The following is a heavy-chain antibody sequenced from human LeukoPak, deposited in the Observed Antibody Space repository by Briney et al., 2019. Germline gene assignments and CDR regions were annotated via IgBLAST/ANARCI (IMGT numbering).Heavy chain of an antibody. CDR2: ISGSSSYT. Sequence: PGVSLRLSCAASGFSFSDVYMTWMRQAPGKGLEWVSFISGSSSYTKYADSVKGRFTISRDNAKNSLYLQMNSLRAEDTAVYYCARWKYSSGWAFDYWGQGTLVTVSS. V-gene: IGHV3-11*03. D-gene: IGHD6-19*01. CDR1: GFSFSDVY. J-gene: IGHJ4*02. CDR3: ARWKYSSGWAFDY.